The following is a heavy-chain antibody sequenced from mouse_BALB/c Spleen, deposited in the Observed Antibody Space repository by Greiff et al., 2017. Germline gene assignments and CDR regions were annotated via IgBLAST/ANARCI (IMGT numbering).Heavy chain of an antibody. CDR1: GFDFSGYW. CDR3: ARLGLRRDSLLDY. D-gene: IGHD2-2*01. V-gene: IGHV4-1*02. Sequence: EVQLQESGGGLVQPGGSLKLSCAASGFDFSGYWMSWVRQAPGKGLEWIGEINPDSSTINYTPALKDKFIISRDNAKNTLYLQLSKVRSEDTALYYFARLGLRRDSLLDYWGQGTTLTVSS. J-gene: IGHJ2*01. CDR2: INPDSSTI.